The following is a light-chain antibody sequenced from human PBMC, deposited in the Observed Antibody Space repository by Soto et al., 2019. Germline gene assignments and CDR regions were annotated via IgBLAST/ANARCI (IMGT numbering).Light chain of an antibody. Sequence: QMTQSPSSVSASVEERITIICRASQDIGSWFAWYQQKPGKVPKLLIYAASILQSGVPSRFSGSGSGTDFTLTINNLQPEDFAPYYCQQAKSFPISFGQGTRLEIK. J-gene: IGKJ5*01. V-gene: IGKV1D-12*01. CDR1: QDIGSW. CDR3: QQAKSFPIS. CDR2: AAS.